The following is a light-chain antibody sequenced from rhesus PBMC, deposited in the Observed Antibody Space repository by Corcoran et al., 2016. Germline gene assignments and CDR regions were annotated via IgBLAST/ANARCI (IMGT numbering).Light chain of an antibody. V-gene: IGKV1-22*01. CDR1: QGITND. CDR3: QHYCSTPYS. Sequence: DIQMTQSPSSLSAFVGDRVTITCRASQGITNDLVWYQQKPGETPKLLIYEASSLQSGIPSRFSGSGSGTDFTLTISSLQSEDFATYYCQHYCSTPYSFGQGTKVEIK. CDR2: EAS. J-gene: IGKJ2*01.